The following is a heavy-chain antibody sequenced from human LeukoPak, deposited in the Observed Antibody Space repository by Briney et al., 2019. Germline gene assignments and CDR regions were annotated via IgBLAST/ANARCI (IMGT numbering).Heavy chain of an antibody. CDR2: INPNSGGT. Sequence: ASVKVSCKASGYTFTVYYMHWVRQAPGQGLEWMGWINPNSGGTNYAQKFQGRVTMTRDTSISTAYMELSRLRSDDTAVYYCARDLYYYYGSGSYYNPNWFDPWGQGTLVTVSS. CDR3: ARDLYYYYGSGSYYNPNWFDP. D-gene: IGHD3-10*01. V-gene: IGHV1-2*02. CDR1: GYTFTVYY. J-gene: IGHJ5*02.